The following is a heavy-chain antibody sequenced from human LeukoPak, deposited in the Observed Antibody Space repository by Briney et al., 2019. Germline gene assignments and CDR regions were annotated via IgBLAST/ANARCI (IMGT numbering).Heavy chain of an antibody. D-gene: IGHD1-1*01. Sequence: GGSLRLSCAASGFTFSSYAMSWVRQAPGKGLEWVSAISGSGGMTYYADSVKGRFTISRDNSKNTLDLQMNSLRAEDTAVYYCARDLRVGTLHDYWGQGTLVTVSS. J-gene: IGHJ4*02. CDR1: GFTFSSYA. CDR3: ARDLRVGTLHDY. CDR2: ISGSGGMT. V-gene: IGHV3-23*01.